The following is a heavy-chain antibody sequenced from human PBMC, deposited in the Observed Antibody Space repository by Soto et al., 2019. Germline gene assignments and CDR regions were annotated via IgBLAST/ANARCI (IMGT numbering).Heavy chain of an antibody. CDR1: VFIVSDNY. J-gene: IGHJ4*02. CDR3: AREVSGTSFDY. Sequence: PGESLKISCAASVFIVSDNYINWVRQAPGKGLEWVSVTYTGGYTYYADSVKGRFTISRDNSKNTLYPQMNSLRAEDTAVYYCAREVSGTSFDYWGQGTLVTVSS. V-gene: IGHV3-53*01. CDR2: TYTGGYT. D-gene: IGHD1-7*01.